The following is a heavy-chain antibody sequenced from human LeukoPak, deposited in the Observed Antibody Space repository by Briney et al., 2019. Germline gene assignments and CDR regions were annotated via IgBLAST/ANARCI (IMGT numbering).Heavy chain of an antibody. V-gene: IGHV4-39*01. J-gene: IGHJ5*02. CDR1: GGSISSSSYY. D-gene: IGHD5/OR15-5a*01. CDR3: ASSVKSWEVGDWFDP. CDR2: FYYSGST. Sequence: PSETLSLTCTVSGGSISSSSYYWVWIRQPPGKGLEWIGSFYYSGSTVYNPSLKSRVTISVDTSKNQLSLKLTSLTAADTAVYYCASSVKSWEVGDWFDPWGQGTLVTVSS.